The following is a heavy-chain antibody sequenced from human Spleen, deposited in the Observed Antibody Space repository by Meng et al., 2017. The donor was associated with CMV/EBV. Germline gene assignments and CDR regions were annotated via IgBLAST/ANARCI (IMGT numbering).Heavy chain of an antibody. J-gene: IGHJ6*02. CDR1: GYTFTSYD. D-gene: IGHD3-9*01. CDR2: MNPNSGNT. Sequence: ASVKVSCKASGYTFTSYDINWVRQATGQGLEWMGWMNPNSGNTGYAQKFQGRVTMTRNTSISTAYMELSSLTSEDTAVYYCARGDYDILTGLHYYGMDVWGQGTTVTVSS. CDR3: ARGDYDILTGLHYYGMDV. V-gene: IGHV1-8*01.